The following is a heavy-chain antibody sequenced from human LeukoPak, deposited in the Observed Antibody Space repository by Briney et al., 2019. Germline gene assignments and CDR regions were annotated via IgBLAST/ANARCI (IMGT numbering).Heavy chain of an antibody. V-gene: IGHV3-21*04. D-gene: IGHD5-24*01. CDR1: GFTFSSYS. CDR3: ARDRGVATNYGGAFDI. Sequence: GGSLRLSCAASGFTFSSYSMNWVRQAPGKGLEWVSSISSSSSYIYYADSVKGRFTISRDNAKNSLYLQMNSLRAEDTAVYYCARDRGVATNYGGAFDIWGQGTMVTVSS. CDR2: ISSSSSYI. J-gene: IGHJ3*02.